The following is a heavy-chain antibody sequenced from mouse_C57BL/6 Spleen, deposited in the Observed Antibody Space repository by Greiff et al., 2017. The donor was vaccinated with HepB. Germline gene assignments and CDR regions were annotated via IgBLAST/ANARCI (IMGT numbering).Heavy chain of an antibody. Sequence: VQLQQSGPELVKPGASVKISCKASGYAFSSSWMNWVKQRPGKGLEWIGRIYPGDGDTNYNGKFKGKATLTADKSSSTAYMQLSSLTSEDSAVYFCAREGGSSYRYYFDYWGQGTTLTVSS. J-gene: IGHJ2*01. D-gene: IGHD1-1*01. CDR1: GYAFSSSW. V-gene: IGHV1-82*01. CDR2: IYPGDGDT. CDR3: AREGGSSYRYYFDY.